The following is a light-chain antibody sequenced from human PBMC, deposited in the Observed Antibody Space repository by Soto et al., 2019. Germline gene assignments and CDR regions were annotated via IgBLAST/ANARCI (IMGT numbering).Light chain of an antibody. CDR3: MQALQTPYT. CDR2: LGS. J-gene: IGKJ2*01. V-gene: IGKV2-28*01. CDR1: QSLLQSNGYNY. Sequence: DIVMTQSPLSLPVTPGEPASISCRSSQSLLQSNGYNYLDWYLQKPGQSPQLLIYLGSNRASGVPDRFSGCGSGTDFTLKISRLEAEDVGVYYCMQALQTPYTFGQGTKLEIK.